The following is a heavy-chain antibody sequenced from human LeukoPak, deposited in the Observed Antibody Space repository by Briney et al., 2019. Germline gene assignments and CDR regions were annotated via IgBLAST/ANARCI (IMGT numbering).Heavy chain of an antibody. V-gene: IGHV3-49*04. CDR1: GFTFGDYA. J-gene: IGHJ1*01. CDR3: VRKVSEYFQD. CDR2: ITSKGSGGAT. Sequence: GRSLRLSCITSGFTFGDYAMTWVRQAPGKGPEWVGFITSKGSGGATRYAASVKGRFTVSRDDSKSIAYLQMNSLKTEDTAVYHCVRKVSEYFQDWGQGTLVTVSS.